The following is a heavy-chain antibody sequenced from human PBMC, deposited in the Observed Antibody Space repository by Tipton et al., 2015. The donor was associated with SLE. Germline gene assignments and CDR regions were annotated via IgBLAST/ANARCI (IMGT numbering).Heavy chain of an antibody. Sequence: TLSLTCTVSGGSISSYYWSWIRQPPGKGLEWIGYIYTSGSTNYNPSLKSRVTISVDTSKNQFSLKLSSVTAADTAVYYCAMTRELDYPYDYWGQGTLVTVSS. V-gene: IGHV4-4*09. D-gene: IGHD1-26*01. CDR2: IYTSGST. CDR1: GGSISSYY. CDR3: AMTRELDYPYDY. J-gene: IGHJ4*02.